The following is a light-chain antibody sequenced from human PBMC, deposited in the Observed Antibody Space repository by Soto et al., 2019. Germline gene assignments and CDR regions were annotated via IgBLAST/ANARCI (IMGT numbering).Light chain of an antibody. V-gene: IGKV1-5*01. Sequence: MTQSPCAYTASVAARVTNTCRASQNISTWLAWFQQKPGKAPNLLIYDASSLQSGVPSRFSGSGSGTQFTLTISSLQPDDVASDFCQQYNSYLITYGQGTRLDIK. CDR2: DAS. CDR1: QNISTW. CDR3: QQYNSYLIT. J-gene: IGKJ5*01.